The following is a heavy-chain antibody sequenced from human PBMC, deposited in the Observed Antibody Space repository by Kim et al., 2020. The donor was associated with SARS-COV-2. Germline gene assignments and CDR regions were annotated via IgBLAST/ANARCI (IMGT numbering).Heavy chain of an antibody. CDR3: THYY. V-gene: IGHV3-15*01. Sequence: SKTGGGKKDTAAPVKGRFTISRDDSKNTLYLQMNSLKTEDTAVYYCTHYYWGQGTLVTVSS. J-gene: IGHJ4*02. CDR2: SKTGGGKK.